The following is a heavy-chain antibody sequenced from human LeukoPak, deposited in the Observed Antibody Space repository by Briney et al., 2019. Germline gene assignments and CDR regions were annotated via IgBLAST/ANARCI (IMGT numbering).Heavy chain of an antibody. J-gene: IGHJ4*02. Sequence: GGSLRLSWAAAGFTFSDYYMSWVRQAPGKGLEWVSVIYSGGSTYYADSGKGRFTISRDNSKNTRYLQMNSLRAEDTAVYYCARVGGGATMHGVFYWGQGTLVTVSS. V-gene: IGHV3-66*01. CDR2: IYSGGST. D-gene: IGHD1-26*01. CDR1: GFTFSDYY. CDR3: ARVGGGATMHGVFY.